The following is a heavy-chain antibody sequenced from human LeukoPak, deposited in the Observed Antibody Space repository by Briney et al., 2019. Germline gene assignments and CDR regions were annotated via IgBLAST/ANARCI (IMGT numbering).Heavy chain of an antibody. CDR3: AKDRLRSSREYAFDI. V-gene: IGHV3-30*02. Sequence: GGSLRLSCAASGFTFSSYGMHWVRQAPGKGLEWVAFIRYDGSNKYYADSVKGRFTTSRDNSKNTLYLQMNSLRAEDTAVYYCAKDRLRSSREYAFDIWGQGTMVTVSS. CDR2: IRYDGSNK. CDR1: GFTFSSYG. J-gene: IGHJ3*02. D-gene: IGHD6-6*01.